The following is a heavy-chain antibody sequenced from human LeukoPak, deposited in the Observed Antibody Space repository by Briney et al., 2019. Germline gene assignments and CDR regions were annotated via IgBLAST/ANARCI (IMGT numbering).Heavy chain of an antibody. J-gene: IGHJ4*02. CDR2: MNPNSGNT. V-gene: IGHV1-8*01. Sequence: ASVKVSCKASGYTFTSYDINWVRQATGQGLEWMGWMNPNSGNTGYAQKFQGRVTMTRNTSISTAYMELSSLRSEDTAVYYCARAAPNYYDSSGYSLDYWGQGTLVTVSS. CDR1: GYTFTSYD. D-gene: IGHD3-22*01. CDR3: ARAAPNYYDSSGYSLDY.